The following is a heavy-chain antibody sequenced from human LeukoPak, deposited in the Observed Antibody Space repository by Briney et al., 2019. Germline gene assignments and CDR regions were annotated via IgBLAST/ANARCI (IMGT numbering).Heavy chain of an antibody. V-gene: IGHV4-30-4*08. J-gene: IGHJ4*02. D-gene: IGHD6-13*01. CDR2: IYYSGST. Sequence: LRLSCAASGFTFSDYYMSWIRQPPGKGLEWIGYIYYSGSTYYNPSLKSRVTISVDTSKNQFSLKLSSVTAADTAVYYCARGAPYSSSPIDYWGQGTLVTVSS. CDR1: GFTFSDYY. CDR3: ARGAPYSSSPIDY.